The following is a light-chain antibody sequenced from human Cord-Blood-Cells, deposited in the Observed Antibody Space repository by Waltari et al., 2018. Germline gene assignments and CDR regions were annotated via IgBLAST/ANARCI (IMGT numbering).Light chain of an antibody. J-gene: IGLJ2*01. CDR3: QSYDSSLSGSV. V-gene: IGLV1-40*01. CDR1: SSNIRAGYD. CDR2: GNS. Sequence: QSVLTQPPSVSGAPGQRVTISCTGSSSNIRAGYDVHWYQQLPGTAPKLPIYGNSNRPSGVPDRFSGSKSGTSASLAITGLQAEDEADYYCQSYDSSLSGSVFGGGTKLTVL.